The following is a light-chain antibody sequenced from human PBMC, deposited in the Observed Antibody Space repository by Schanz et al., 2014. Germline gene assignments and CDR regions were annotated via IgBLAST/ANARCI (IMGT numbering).Light chain of an antibody. CDR1: QSVFYRSHNKNY. V-gene: IGKV4-1*01. Sequence: DIVMTQSPDSLAVSLGERATINCRSSQSVFYRSHNKNYLAWYQQKPGQPPKLLIYWASTRESGVPDRFSGSESGTDFTLTISSLQAEDVAVYYCQQYYSNPLTFGGGTKVEIK. CDR2: WAS. CDR3: QQYYSNPLT. J-gene: IGKJ4*01.